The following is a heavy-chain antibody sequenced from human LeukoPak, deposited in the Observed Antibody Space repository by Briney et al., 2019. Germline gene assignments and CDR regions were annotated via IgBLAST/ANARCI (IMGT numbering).Heavy chain of an antibody. Sequence: ASVKVSCTASGYTLTSYDINWVRQATGQGLEWMGWMNPNSGATKYAQKFQGRVTMTRDTSISTAYMELSGLRSDDTAVYYCGTLLSNGPFDYWGQGSLVTVSS. J-gene: IGHJ4*02. V-gene: IGHV1-2*02. CDR3: GTLLSNGPFDY. CDR2: MNPNSGAT. CDR1: GYTLTSYD.